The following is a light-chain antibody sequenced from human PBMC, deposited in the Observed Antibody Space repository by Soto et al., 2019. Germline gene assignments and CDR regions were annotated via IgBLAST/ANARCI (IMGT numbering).Light chain of an antibody. J-gene: IGLJ3*02. CDR2: LNSDGSH. V-gene: IGLV4-69*01. CDR1: SGHSSYA. CDR3: QTWSTGIRV. Sequence: QLVLTQSPSASASLGASVKLTCTLSSGHSSYAIAWHQQQPEKGPRYLMKLNSDGSHSKGDGIPDRFSGSSSGTERYLTISSHQSEDEADYYCQTWSTGIRVFGGGTKLTVL.